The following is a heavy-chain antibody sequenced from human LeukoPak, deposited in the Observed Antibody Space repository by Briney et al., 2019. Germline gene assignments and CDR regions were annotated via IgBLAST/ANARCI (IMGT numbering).Heavy chain of an antibody. CDR3: VRGNLPQYTTMWVNWCDP. V-gene: IGHV3-48*04. J-gene: IGHJ5*02. CDR2: ISISGKKI. Sequence: GGSLRLSCVASGFTFSSYSMNWVRQAPGKGLQWVSYISISGKKIYYADSVKGRFTISRDNAKNSLYLHMNSLRAEDTAVYYCVRGNLPQYTTMWVNWCDPWGQGDLVIVSS. CDR1: GFTFSSYS. D-gene: IGHD5-18*01.